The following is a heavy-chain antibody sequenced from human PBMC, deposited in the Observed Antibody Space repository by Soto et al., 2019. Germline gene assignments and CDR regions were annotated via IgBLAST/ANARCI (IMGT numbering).Heavy chain of an antibody. J-gene: IGHJ4*02. V-gene: IGHV3-23*01. D-gene: IGHD4-17*01. Sequence: PGGSLRLSCAASGFTFSNHGMAWVRQAPGKGLEWVSAVGGSGGITYYADSVKGRFTVSRDNSKNTLYLQMNSLRAEDTAVYYCAKLRVSYFDYWGQGTLVTVSS. CDR2: VGGSGGIT. CDR1: GFTFSNHG. CDR3: AKLRVSYFDY.